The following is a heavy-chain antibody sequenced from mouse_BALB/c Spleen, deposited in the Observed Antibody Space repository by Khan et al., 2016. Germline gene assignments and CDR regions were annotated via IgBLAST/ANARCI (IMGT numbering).Heavy chain of an antibody. CDR1: GFTFSSYA. Sequence: EVELEESGGGLVKPGGSLKLSCSASGFTFSSYAMSWVRQMPEQRLEWVAPISSGGSSAYPDILQGRFTISTYNAWNSLYVQMSSLTSEDEAMYYCASKVYYFDYWGQGTTLTVSS. CDR2: ISSGGSS. V-gene: IGHV5-6-5*01. J-gene: IGHJ2*01. CDR3: ASKVYYFDY.